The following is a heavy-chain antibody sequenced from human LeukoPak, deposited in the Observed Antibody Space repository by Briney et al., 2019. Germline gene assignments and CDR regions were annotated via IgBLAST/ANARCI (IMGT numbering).Heavy chain of an antibody. Sequence: PGGSLRLSCAASGFTFSSYAMSWVRQAPGKGLEWVSAISGSGGSTYYADSVKGRFTISRDNSKNTLYLQMNSLRAEDTAVYYCAKYRPGYCSSTSCYSGYYYYMDVWGKGTTVTISS. D-gene: IGHD2-2*03. J-gene: IGHJ6*03. CDR3: AKYRPGYCSSTSCYSGYYYYMDV. CDR1: GFTFSSYA. V-gene: IGHV3-23*01. CDR2: ISGSGGST.